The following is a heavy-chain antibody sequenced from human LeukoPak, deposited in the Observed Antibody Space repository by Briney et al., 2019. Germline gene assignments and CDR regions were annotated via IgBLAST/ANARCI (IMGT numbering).Heavy chain of an antibody. CDR1: GGSISSYY. CDR2: IYTSGST. J-gene: IGHJ4*02. Sequence: SETLSLTCTVSGGSISSYYWSWIRQPAGKGLEWIGRIYTSGSTNYNPSLKSRVTISVDKSKNQFSLKLSSVTAADTAVYYCARVSVSGYSYALDFWGQGTLVTVSS. CDR3: ARVSVSGYSYALDF. V-gene: IGHV4-4*07. D-gene: IGHD5-18*01.